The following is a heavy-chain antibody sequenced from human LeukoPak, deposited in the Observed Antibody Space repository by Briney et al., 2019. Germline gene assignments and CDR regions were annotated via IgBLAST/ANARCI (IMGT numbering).Heavy chain of an antibody. CDR2: IYYSGST. Sequence: SETLSLTCTVSAGSISSNYYYWGWIRQPPGKGLEWIGSIYYSGSTYYNPSLKSRVTISVHTSKNQFSLRLSSVTAADTAVYYCARQGRNSSGGQRWVDYWGQGTLVTVSS. J-gene: IGHJ4*02. CDR3: ARQGRNSSGGQRWVDY. CDR1: AGSISSNYYY. D-gene: IGHD6-19*01. V-gene: IGHV4-39*01.